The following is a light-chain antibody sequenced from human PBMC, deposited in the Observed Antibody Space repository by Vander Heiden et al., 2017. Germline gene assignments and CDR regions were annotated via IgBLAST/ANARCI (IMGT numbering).Light chain of an antibody. J-gene: IGKJ4*01. Sequence: DIQITQSPSSLSASVGDRVTITCQASQDSSNYLNCYQQKPGKAPKLLSYDASNLETGVPSRFSGSGSGTDFTFTISSLQPEDIATYYCQQYDNLLTFGGGTKVEIK. CDR2: DAS. V-gene: IGKV1-33*01. CDR3: QQYDNLLT. CDR1: QDSSNY.